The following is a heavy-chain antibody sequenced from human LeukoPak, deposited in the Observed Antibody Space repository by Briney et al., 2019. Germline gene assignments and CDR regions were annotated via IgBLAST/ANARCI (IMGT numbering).Heavy chain of an antibody. CDR1: GFTFSSYG. J-gene: IGHJ4*02. CDR3: AKDPQPTYYDFWSGYRIY. Sequence: GGSLRLSCAASGFTFSSYGMHWVRQAPGKGLEWVAVISYDGSNKYYADSVKGRLTISRDNSKNTLYLQMNSLRAEDTAVYYCAKDPQPTYYDFWSGYRIYWGQGTLVTVSS. CDR2: ISYDGSNK. V-gene: IGHV3-30*18. D-gene: IGHD3-3*01.